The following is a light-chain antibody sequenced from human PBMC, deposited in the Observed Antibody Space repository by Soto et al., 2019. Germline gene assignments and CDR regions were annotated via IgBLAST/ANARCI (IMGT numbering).Light chain of an antibody. Sequence: VVREPPSGSGAPGHMVAISYTWISSNIWAEYDVHWYQQLPGTAPKRLIYGDNNRPSGVPDRFSGSKSGTSASLAIAGLQPEDEADYYCQSYASSLNTFVFGTGTKVTVL. CDR1: SSNIWAEYD. CDR2: GDN. V-gene: IGLV1-40*02. CDR3: QSYASSLNTFV. J-gene: IGLJ1*01.